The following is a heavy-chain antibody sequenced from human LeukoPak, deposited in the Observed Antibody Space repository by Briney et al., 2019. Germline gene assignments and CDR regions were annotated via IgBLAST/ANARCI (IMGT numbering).Heavy chain of an antibody. V-gene: IGHV3-74*01. CDR2: INSDGSST. J-gene: IGHJ4*02. D-gene: IGHD3-9*01. CDR3: ARDCCLRYASGN. CDR1: GFTFSSYW. Sequence: GGSLRLSCAASGFTFSSYWMHWVRQAPGKGLVWVSRINSDGSSTSYADSVKGRFTISRDDSKNTLYLQMNSLRGEDTAVYYCARDCCLRYASGNWGQGTLVTVSS.